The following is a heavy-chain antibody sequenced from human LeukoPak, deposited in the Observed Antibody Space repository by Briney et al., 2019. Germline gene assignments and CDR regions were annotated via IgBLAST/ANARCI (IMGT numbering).Heavy chain of an antibody. D-gene: IGHD2-15*01. J-gene: IGHJ5*02. CDR1: GITLSNYG. V-gene: IGHV3-23*01. CDR2: ISGSGGGT. CDR3: ARDPRVYCSGGSCYPTWFDP. Sequence: GGSLRLSCAVSGITLSNYGMRWVRQAPGKGLECVADISGSGGGTYYADSVKRRFTISRDNSKNRLYLQMNSLRAEDTAVYYCARDPRVYCSGGSCYPTWFDPWGQGTLVTVSS.